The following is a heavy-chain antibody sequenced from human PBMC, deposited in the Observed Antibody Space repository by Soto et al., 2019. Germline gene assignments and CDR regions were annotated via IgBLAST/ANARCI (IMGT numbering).Heavy chain of an antibody. CDR2: IGGSGDWT. D-gene: IGHD3-10*01. J-gene: IGHJ4*02. CDR1: GFTFSNYA. Sequence: GGSLRLSCAASGFTFSNYAMSWVRQAPGKGLEWVSAIGGSGDWTYYADSVKGRFTISRDNSKNTLSLQMISLRAEDTAVYYCAKGDRGVVRVNFDYWGQGTLVTVSS. V-gene: IGHV3-23*01. CDR3: AKGDRGVVRVNFDY.